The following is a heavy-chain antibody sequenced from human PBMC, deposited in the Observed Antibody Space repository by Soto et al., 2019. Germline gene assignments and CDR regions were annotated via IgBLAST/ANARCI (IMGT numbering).Heavy chain of an antibody. V-gene: IGHV3-9*01. J-gene: IGHJ3*02. CDR1: GFTFDDYA. CDR3: AKDITGFWSGYLGAFDI. Sequence: EVQLVESGGGLVQPGRSLRLSCAASGFTFDDYAMHWLRQAPGKGLEWVSGISWNSGSIGYADSVKGRFTISRDNAKNSLYLQMNSLRAEDTALYYCAKDITGFWSGYLGAFDIWGQGTMVTVSS. D-gene: IGHD3-3*01. CDR2: ISWNSGSI.